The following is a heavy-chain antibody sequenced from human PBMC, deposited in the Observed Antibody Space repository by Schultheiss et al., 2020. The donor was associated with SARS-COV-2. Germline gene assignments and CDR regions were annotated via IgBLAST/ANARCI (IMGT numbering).Heavy chain of an antibody. D-gene: IGHD3-22*01. CDR2: INPNSGGT. CDR1: GGTFSSYA. V-gene: IGHV1-2*02. CDR3: AAEHYYDSSGYSNYGMDV. Sequence: ASVKVSCKASGGTFSSYAISWVRQAPGQGLEWMGWINPNSGGTNYAQKFQGRVTMTRDMSTSTAYMELSSLRSEDTAVYYCAAEHYYDSSGYSNYGMDVWGQGTTVTVSS. J-gene: IGHJ6*02.